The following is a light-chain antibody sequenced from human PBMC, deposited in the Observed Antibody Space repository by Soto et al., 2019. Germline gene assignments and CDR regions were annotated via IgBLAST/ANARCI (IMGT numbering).Light chain of an antibody. CDR3: SSYTGSSTLV. J-gene: IGLJ2*01. CDR2: DLS. V-gene: IGLV2-14*03. Sequence: QSVLTQPASVSGSPGQSITISCTGTSSDVGGYNYVSWYQQHPGKAPKLMIYDLSNRPSGISNRFSGSKSGNTASLTISGLQAEDEADYYCSSYTGSSTLVFGGGTKLTVL. CDR1: SSDVGGYNY.